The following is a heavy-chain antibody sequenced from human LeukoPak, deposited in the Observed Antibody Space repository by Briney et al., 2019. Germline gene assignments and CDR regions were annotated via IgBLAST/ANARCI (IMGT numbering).Heavy chain of an antibody. CDR2: ISNGKT. Sequence: GGSLRLSCAASGFPFSSHAMSWVRQPPGKGLEWVAAISNGKTYYADSVKGRFAISRDDSTNTVYLHMNSLRDEDTALYHCVREAGYCAPVCVKTNWFDPWGQGTLVTVSS. CDR3: VREAGYCAPVCVKTNWFDP. V-gene: IGHV3-23*01. CDR1: GFPFSSHA. D-gene: IGHD2-15*01. J-gene: IGHJ5*02.